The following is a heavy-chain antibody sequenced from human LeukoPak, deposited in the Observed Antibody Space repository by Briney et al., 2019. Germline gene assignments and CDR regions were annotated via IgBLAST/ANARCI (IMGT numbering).Heavy chain of an antibody. D-gene: IGHD2-15*01. CDR2: IKDDGSQK. CDR3: ARRNAGTWWSFDS. Sequence: GGSPRLSCEASKFTFSNYWMSWVRQAPGKGLEWVANIKDDGSQKNYVDSVRGRFTISRDNAKASLFLQMNSLSSEDTAVYYCARRNAGTWWSFDSWGQGTLVTVSS. CDR1: KFTFSNYW. J-gene: IGHJ4*02. V-gene: IGHV3-7*01.